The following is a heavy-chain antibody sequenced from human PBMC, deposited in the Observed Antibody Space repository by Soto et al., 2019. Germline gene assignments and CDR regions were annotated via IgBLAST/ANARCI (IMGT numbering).Heavy chain of an antibody. D-gene: IGHD6-19*01. CDR3: ARDGGQWLNWFDP. V-gene: IGHV3-48*01. CDR2: ISSSSSTI. Sequence: EVQLVESGGGLVQPGGSLRLSCAASGFTFSSYSMNWVRQAPGKGLEWVSYISSSSSTIYYADSVKGRFTISRDNAKNSLYRQMYSLRAEDTAVYYCARDGGQWLNWFDPWGQGTLVTVSS. CDR1: GFTFSSYS. J-gene: IGHJ5*02.